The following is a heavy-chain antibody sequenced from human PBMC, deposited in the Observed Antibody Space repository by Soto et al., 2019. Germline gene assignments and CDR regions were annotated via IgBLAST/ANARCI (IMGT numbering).Heavy chain of an antibody. CDR3: ARSIAAAGLHYFDY. D-gene: IGHD6-13*01. CDR1: GFTFSSYD. Sequence: GGSLRLSCAASGFTFSSYDMHWVRQATGKGLEWVSAIGTAGDTYYPDSVKGRFTISRENAKNSLYLQMNSLRAGDTAVYYCARSIAAAGLHYFDYWGQGTLVTVSS. CDR2: IGTAGDT. J-gene: IGHJ4*02. V-gene: IGHV3-13*01.